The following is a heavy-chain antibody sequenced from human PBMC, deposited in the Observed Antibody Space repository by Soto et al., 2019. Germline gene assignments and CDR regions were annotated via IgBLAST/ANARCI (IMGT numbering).Heavy chain of an antibody. J-gene: IGHJ5*02. CDR1: GYSFSSYG. CDR3: ARDWYPRFDP. V-gene: IGHV1-18*01. D-gene: IGHD6-13*01. CDR2: INPSSKET. Sequence: QVLLVQSGPEVKKPGASMKVSCKASGYSFSSYGIIWVRQAPGRGLEWMRWINPSSKETNYAQRFQGRVTVTTDTSTTTAYIELRNLKYDDTAVYYCARDWYPRFDPWGPGTLVTVSS.